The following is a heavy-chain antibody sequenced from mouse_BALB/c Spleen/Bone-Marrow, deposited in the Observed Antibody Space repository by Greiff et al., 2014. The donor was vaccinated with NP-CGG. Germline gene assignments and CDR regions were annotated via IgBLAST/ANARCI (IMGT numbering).Heavy chain of an antibody. J-gene: IGHJ2*01. Sequence: DVHLVESGGDLVQPGGSLKLSCAASGFTFSSYGMSWVRQTPDKRLELVATINSNGGSTYYPDSVKGRFTISRDNAKNTLYLQMSSLKSEDTAMYYCARPYRYYFDYWGQGTTLTVSS. V-gene: IGHV5-6-3*01. D-gene: IGHD2-14*01. CDR2: INSNGGST. CDR1: GFTFSSYG. CDR3: ARPYRYYFDY.